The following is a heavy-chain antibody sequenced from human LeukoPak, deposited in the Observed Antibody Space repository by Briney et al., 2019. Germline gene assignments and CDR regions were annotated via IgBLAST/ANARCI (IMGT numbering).Heavy chain of an antibody. Sequence: GGSLRLSCAASGFTFRNYWMGWVRQAPGKGLEWVSSFSGSGVTTYYADSVKGRFTISRDNSKNTLYLQMNSLRAEDTAVYYCARSAYITGWGQGTLVTVSS. D-gene: IGHD3-10*01. J-gene: IGHJ4*02. CDR2: FSGSGVTT. V-gene: IGHV3-23*01. CDR1: GFTFRNYW. CDR3: ARSAYITG.